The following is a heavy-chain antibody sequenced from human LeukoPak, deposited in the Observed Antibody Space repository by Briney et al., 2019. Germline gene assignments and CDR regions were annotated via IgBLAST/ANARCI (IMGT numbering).Heavy chain of an antibody. CDR1: GFTFSDYY. V-gene: IGHV3-7*01. J-gene: IGHJ4*02. D-gene: IGHD4-17*01. CDR2: IKEDGSEK. Sequence: GGSLRLSCAASGFTFSDYYMSWVRQAPGKGLEWVANIKEDGSEKYYVDSVKGRFTISRDNAKNSLYLQMNSLRAEDTAVYYCARELRRFDYWGQGTLVTVSS. CDR3: ARELRRFDY.